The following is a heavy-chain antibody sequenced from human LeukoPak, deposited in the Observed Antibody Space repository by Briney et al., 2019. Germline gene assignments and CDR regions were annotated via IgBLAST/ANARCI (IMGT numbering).Heavy chain of an antibody. CDR3: ARVGEGATPLPPAYWFDP. CDR2: IYYSGST. J-gene: IGHJ5*02. Sequence: SETLSLTCTVSGGSISSYYWSWVRQPPGKGLEWIGYIYYSGSTNYNPSLKSRVTISVDTSKNQFSLKLSSVTAADTAVYYCARVGEGATPLPPAYWFDPWGQGTLVTVSS. D-gene: IGHD1-26*01. V-gene: IGHV4-59*01. CDR1: GGSISSYY.